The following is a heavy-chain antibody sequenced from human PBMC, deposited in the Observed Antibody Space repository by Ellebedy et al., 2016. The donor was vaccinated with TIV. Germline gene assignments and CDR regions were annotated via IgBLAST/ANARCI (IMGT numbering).Heavy chain of an antibody. Sequence: GGSLRLXCAASGFTFSSYWMSWVRQAPGKGLEWVANIKQDGSEKYYVDSVKGRFTISRDNAKNSLYLQMNSLRAEDTAVYYCARSFWSGYNGMDVWGQGTTVTVSS. J-gene: IGHJ6*02. CDR2: IKQDGSEK. CDR3: ARSFWSGYNGMDV. D-gene: IGHD3-3*01. V-gene: IGHV3-7*03. CDR1: GFTFSSYW.